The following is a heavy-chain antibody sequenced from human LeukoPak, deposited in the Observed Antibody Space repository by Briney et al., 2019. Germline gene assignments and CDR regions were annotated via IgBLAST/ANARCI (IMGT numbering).Heavy chain of an antibody. CDR2: ISYDGSNK. J-gene: IGHJ4*02. CDR1: GFTFSSYG. D-gene: IGHD6-19*01. Sequence: PGRSLRLSCAASGFTFSSYGMHWVRQAPGKGLEWVAVISYDGSNKYYADSLKGRFTISRDNSKNTLYLQMNSLRAEDTAVYYCAKDKIVGSTGWYYFDYWGQGTLVTVSS. CDR3: AKDKIVGSTGWYYFDY. V-gene: IGHV3-30*18.